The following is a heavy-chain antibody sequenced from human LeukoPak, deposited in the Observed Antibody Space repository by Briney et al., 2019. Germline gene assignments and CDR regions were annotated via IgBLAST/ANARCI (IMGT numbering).Heavy chain of an antibody. Sequence: SETLSLTCSVSSGSISSYYWSWIRQPAGKGLEWIGEINHSGSTNYNPSLKSRVTISVDTSKNQFSLKLSSVTAADTAVYYCARGRRYFDWSKGYYFDYWGQGTLVTVSS. J-gene: IGHJ4*02. D-gene: IGHD3-9*01. CDR1: SGSISSYY. CDR2: INHSGST. CDR3: ARGRRYFDWSKGYYFDY. V-gene: IGHV4-34*01.